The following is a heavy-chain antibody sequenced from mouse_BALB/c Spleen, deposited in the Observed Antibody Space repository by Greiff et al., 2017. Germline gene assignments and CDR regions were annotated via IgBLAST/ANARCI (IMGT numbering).Heavy chain of an antibody. J-gene: IGHJ4*01. Sequence: DVKLVESGGGLVKLGGSLKLSCAASGFTFSSYYMSWVRQTPEKRLELVAAINSNGGSTYYPDTVKGRFTISRDNAKNTLYLQMSSLKSEDTALYYCARHASYDYNVYYAMDYWGQGTSVTVSS. CDR1: GFTFSSYY. V-gene: IGHV5-6-2*01. CDR2: INSNGGST. D-gene: IGHD2-4*01. CDR3: ARHASYDYNVYYAMDY.